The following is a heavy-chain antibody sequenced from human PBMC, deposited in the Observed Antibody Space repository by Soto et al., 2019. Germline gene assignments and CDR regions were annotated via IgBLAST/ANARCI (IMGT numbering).Heavy chain of an antibody. Sequence: GGSLRLSCAASGFTFSSYWMTWVRQAPGKGLEFLATIKPDGSDKYYVDSVRGRFTISRDNAKNSLSLQMNSLRAEDTALYYYATDLNWSGTWGQGTMVTVSS. CDR1: GFTFSSYW. CDR3: ATDLNWSGT. J-gene: IGHJ3*01. V-gene: IGHV3-7*01. CDR2: IKPDGSDK. D-gene: IGHD3-3*01.